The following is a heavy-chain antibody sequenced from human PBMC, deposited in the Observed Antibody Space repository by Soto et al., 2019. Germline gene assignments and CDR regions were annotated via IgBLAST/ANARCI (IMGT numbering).Heavy chain of an antibody. CDR1: GGTFSSYT. CDR3: ASHGSGSYGDDY. Sequence: QIQLVQSGAEVKKPGSSVKVSCKASGGTFSSYTISWVRQAPGQGLEWMGRIIPILGIANYAQKFQGRVTIXAXXSTSTAYMELSSLRSEDTAVYYCASHGSGSYGDDYWGQGTLVTVSS. D-gene: IGHD3-10*01. CDR2: IIPILGIA. J-gene: IGHJ4*02. V-gene: IGHV1-69*02.